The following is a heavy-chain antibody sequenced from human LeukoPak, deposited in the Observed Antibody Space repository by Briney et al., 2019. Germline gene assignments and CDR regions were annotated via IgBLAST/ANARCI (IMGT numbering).Heavy chain of an antibody. D-gene: IGHD3-10*01. V-gene: IGHV1-8*01. J-gene: IGHJ3*02. CDR2: MNPNSGNT. CDR3: ASMVRGVDAFDI. CDR1: GYTFTSYD. Sequence: GASVKVSCKASGYTFTSYDINWVRQATGQGLEWMGWMNPNSGNTGYAQKFQGRVTMTRNTSISTAYMELSSLRSEDTAVYYCASMVRGVDAFDIWGQGTMVTVSS.